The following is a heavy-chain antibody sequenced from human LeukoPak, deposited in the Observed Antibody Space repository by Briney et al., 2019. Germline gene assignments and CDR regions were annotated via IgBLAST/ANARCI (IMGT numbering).Heavy chain of an antibody. CDR2: IYTSGST. CDR1: GGSISSDSYN. V-gene: IGHV4-61*02. CDR3: ASSGAYGDGYNQVDY. D-gene: IGHD5-24*01. J-gene: IGHJ4*02. Sequence: SQTLSLTCTVSGGSISSDSYNWSCIRPPTGQGREWVGGIYTSGSTNYNPSLRSRVTISVDTNNNQFSLRPGSVTAPATALYYCASSGAYGDGYNQVDYWVQGTLVTVSS.